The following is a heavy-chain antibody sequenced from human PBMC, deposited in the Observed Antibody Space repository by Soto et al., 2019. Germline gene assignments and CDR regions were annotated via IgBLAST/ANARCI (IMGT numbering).Heavy chain of an antibody. D-gene: IGHD5-12*01. CDR2: ISGSGGST. J-gene: IGHJ3*02. CDR3: AKGTRAKDAFDI. Sequence: GESLKISCAASGFTFSSYAMSWVRQAPGKGLEWVSAISGSGGSTYYADSVKGRFTISRDNSKNTLYLQMNSLRAEDTAVYYCAKGTRAKDAFDIWGQGTMVTVSS. V-gene: IGHV3-23*01. CDR1: GFTFSSYA.